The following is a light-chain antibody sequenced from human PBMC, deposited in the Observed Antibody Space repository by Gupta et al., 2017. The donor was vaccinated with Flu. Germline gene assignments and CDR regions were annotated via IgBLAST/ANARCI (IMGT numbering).Light chain of an antibody. CDR2: GKN. Sequence: SSVLTQDPAVSVALGQTVRITCLGDSLRSYYASWYQQKPGQAPVLVIYGKNNRPSGIPERFSGSSSGNTAALTITGAQAEDEADYYCNSRDSSGNHVVFGGGTKLTVL. CDR1: SLRSYY. CDR3: NSRDSSGNHVV. V-gene: IGLV3-19*01. J-gene: IGLJ2*01.